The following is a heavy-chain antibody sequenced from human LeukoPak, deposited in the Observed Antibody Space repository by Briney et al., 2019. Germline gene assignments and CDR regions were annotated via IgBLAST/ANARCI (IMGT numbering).Heavy chain of an antibody. CDR1: GFTLDDYA. V-gene: IGHV3-9*03. CDR2: ISWNSGTT. Sequence: GGSLRLSCAASGFTLDDYAMHWVRQAPGKGLEWVSGISWNSGTTVYVDSVKGRFTIYRDNAKNSLYLQMYSLRPEDMALYYCVRDVSLGFCTGGACSAHFDYWGQGTLVIVSS. J-gene: IGHJ4*02. CDR3: VRDVSLGFCTGGACSAHFDY. D-gene: IGHD2-8*02.